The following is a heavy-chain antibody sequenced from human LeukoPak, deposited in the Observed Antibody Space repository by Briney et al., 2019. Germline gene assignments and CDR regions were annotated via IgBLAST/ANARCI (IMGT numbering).Heavy chain of an antibody. CDR1: GYTFTNYE. J-gene: IGHJ5*02. V-gene: IGHV1-2*02. CDR2: INPNSGGT. Sequence: ASVKVSCKSSGYTFTNYEINWVRQATGQGLEWMGWINPNSGGTNYAQKFQGRVTMTRDTSISTAYMELSRLRSDDTAVYYCARRQTYCSSTRCYYNWFDPWGQGTLVTVSS. CDR3: ARRQTYCSSTRCYYNWFDP. D-gene: IGHD2-2*01.